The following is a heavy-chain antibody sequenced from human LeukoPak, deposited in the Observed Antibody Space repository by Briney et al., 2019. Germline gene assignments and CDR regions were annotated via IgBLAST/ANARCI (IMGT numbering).Heavy chain of an antibody. V-gene: IGHV4-39*01. CDR2: IYYSGST. CDR3: AAYCSSTSCYPPDDYYYYYGMDV. D-gene: IGHD2-2*01. J-gene: IGHJ6*02. CDR1: GGSISSSSYY. Sequence: SETLSLTCTVSGGSISSSSYYWGWIRQPPGKGLEWIGSIYYSGSTYYNPSLKSRVTISVDTSKNQFSLKLSSVTAADTAVYYCAAYCSSTSCYPPDDYYYYYGMDVWGQGTTVTVSS.